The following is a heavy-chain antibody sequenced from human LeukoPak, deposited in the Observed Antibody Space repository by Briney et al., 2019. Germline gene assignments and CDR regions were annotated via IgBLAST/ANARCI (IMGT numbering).Heavy chain of an antibody. CDR3: AGGDDSSGYYFDY. V-gene: IGHV3-23*01. CDR2: ISGSGGNT. CDR1: GFTFSSYA. J-gene: IGHJ4*02. D-gene: IGHD3-22*01. Sequence: GGSLRLSCAASGFTFSSYAMSWVRQAPGKGLEWVSAISGSGGNTYYADSEKGRFTISRDNSKNTLYLQMNSLRAEDTAVYYCAGGDDSSGYYFDYWGQGTLVTVSS.